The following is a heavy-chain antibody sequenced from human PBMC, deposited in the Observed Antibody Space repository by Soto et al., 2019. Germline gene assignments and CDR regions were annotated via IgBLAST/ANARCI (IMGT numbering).Heavy chain of an antibody. D-gene: IGHD3-10*01. CDR1: GYTFTSYG. J-gene: IGHJ5*02. CDR3: ARSGSYYPARNWFGP. CDR2: ISGFNDDT. Sequence: QVQLVQSGAEMKNPGASVKVSCEASGYTFTSYGISWVRQAPGQGLEWMGWISGFNDDTNHAQKLQGRVTMTKDTSTSTAYMELRSLKFDDTAVYYCARSGSYYPARNWFGPWGQGTLVTVSS. V-gene: IGHV1-18*01.